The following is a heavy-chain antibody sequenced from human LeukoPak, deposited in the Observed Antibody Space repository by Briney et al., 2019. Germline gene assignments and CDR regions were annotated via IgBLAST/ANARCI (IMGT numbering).Heavy chain of an antibody. CDR3: ARDRYYDSRGNFYESGY. CDR2: IVPILRTA. CDR1: GGTFSNYA. V-gene: IGHV1-69*05. Sequence: SVKVSCKTSGGTFSNYAITWVRQAPGQGLEWMGGIVPILRTANYAQKFQGRLTITTDESTSTAYMDLNRLTPEDTAVYYCARDRYYDSRGNFYESGYWGQGTLVTVSS. J-gene: IGHJ4*02. D-gene: IGHD3-22*01.